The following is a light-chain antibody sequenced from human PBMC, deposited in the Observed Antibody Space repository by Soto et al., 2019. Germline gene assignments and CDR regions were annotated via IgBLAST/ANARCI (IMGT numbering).Light chain of an antibody. CDR1: QSVSSSY. Sequence: EIVLTQAPGTLSWSPGERATLSCRVSQSVSSSYLAWYQQKPGQAPRLLIYGASSRATGIPDRFSGSGSGTDFTLTISRLEPEDFAVYYCQQYGSSPLTFGGGTKV. V-gene: IGKV3-20*01. CDR2: GAS. J-gene: IGKJ4*01. CDR3: QQYGSSPLT.